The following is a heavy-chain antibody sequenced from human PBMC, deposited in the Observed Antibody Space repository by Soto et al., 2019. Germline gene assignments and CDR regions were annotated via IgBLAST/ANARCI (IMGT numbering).Heavy chain of an antibody. CDR3: ARDFPGKYDYIWGSYRSWYYFDY. D-gene: IGHD3-16*02. V-gene: IGHV1-3*01. J-gene: IGHJ4*02. CDR1: GYTFTSYA. CDR2: INAGNGNT. Sequence: GASVKVSCKACGYTFTSYAMHWVRQAPGQRLEWMGWINAGNGNTKYSQKFQGRVTITRDTSASTAYMELSSLRSEDTAVYYCARDFPGKYDYIWGSYRSWYYFDYWGQGTLVTVSS.